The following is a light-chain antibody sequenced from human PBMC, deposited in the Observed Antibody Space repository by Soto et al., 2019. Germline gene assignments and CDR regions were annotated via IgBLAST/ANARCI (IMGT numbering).Light chain of an antibody. CDR2: AAS. CDR1: QSVSSSY. CDR3: QNHGTT. J-gene: IGKJ1*01. V-gene: IGKV3-20*01. Sequence: EIVLTQSPGTLSLSPGERATHSCRASQSVSSSYLAWYQQKPGQAPRLLIYAASSRATGIPDRFSGGGSGTDFTLTISRLEPEDSAVYYCQNHGTTFGQGTKVDIK.